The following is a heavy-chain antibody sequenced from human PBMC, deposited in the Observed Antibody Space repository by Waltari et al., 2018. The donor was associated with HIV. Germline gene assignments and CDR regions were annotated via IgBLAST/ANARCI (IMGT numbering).Heavy chain of an antibody. J-gene: IGHJ3*02. Sequence: QVQLVQSGAEVKKPGASVKVSCKASGYPFTSSDITWVRQATGQGLEGMGWMNPNSGNTGYAQKFQGRVTMTRNTSISTAYMELSSLRSEDTAVYYCATLYDSSGPGAFDIWGQGTMVTVSS. D-gene: IGHD3-22*01. CDR3: ATLYDSSGPGAFDI. CDR1: GYPFTSSD. V-gene: IGHV1-8*01. CDR2: MNPNSGNT.